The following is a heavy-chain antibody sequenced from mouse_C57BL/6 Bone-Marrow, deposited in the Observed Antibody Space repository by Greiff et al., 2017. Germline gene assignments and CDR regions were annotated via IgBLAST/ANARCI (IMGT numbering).Heavy chain of an antibody. CDR2: INPGSGGT. CDR3: AKAGHSDY. CDR1: GYAFTNYL. V-gene: IGHV1-54*01. J-gene: IGHJ2*01. Sequence: QVQLQQSGAELVRPGTSVKVSCKASGYAFTNYLIEWVKQRPGQGLEWIGVINPGSGGTNYNEKFKGKATLTADKSSSTAYMQLSRLTSEDSAVYFCAKAGHSDYWGQGTTLTVSS.